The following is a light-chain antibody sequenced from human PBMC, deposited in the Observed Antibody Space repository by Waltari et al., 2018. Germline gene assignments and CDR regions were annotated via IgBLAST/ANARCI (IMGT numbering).Light chain of an antibody. CDR3: AAWDDSLSGLV. J-gene: IGLJ3*02. Sequence: QSVLTQPPSASGTPGQKVTISCNGSSSNIGSNYVYWYQQLPGTAPNLLIFKNNHGPSGVPARSSDSKSGTSASPAINVLRSEDEADYYCAAWDDSLSGLVLGGGTKVTVL. CDR1: SSNIGSNY. V-gene: IGLV1-47*01. CDR2: KNN.